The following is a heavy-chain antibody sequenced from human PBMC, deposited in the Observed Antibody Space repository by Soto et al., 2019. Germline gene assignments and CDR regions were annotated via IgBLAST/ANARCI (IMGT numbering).Heavy chain of an antibody. D-gene: IGHD3-16*01. CDR2: ISYDGSNK. J-gene: IGHJ6*02. CDR1: GFTFSSYG. Sequence: PGGSLRLSCAASGFTFSSYGMHWVRQAPGKGLEWVAVISYDGSNKYYADSVKGRFTISRDNSKNTLYLQMNSLRAEDTAVYYCAKDLSVFDYYYYGMDVWGQGTTVTVSS. CDR3: AKDLSVFDYYYYGMDV. V-gene: IGHV3-30*18.